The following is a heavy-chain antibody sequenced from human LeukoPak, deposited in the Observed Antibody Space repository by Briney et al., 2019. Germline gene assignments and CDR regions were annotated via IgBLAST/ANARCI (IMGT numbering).Heavy chain of an antibody. D-gene: IGHD1-26*01. V-gene: IGHV3-23*01. CDR3: AKGAWVYSGSFSD. J-gene: IGHJ4*02. CDR1: GFTFSSQG. Sequence: PGGSLRLSCAASGFTFSSQGMSWVRQAPGKGLEWLSAISGSGGSIYYADSVKGRFTISRDNSKSTLYLQMDNLRVEDTALYYCAKGAWVYSGSFSDWGQGTLVTVSS. CDR2: ISGSGGSI.